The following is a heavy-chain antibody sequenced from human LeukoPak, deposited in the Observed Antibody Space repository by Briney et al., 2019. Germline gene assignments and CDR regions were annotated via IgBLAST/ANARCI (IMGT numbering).Heavy chain of an antibody. V-gene: IGHV2-5*02. J-gene: IGHJ5*02. Sequence: KSGPTLVNPTQTLTLTCTFSGFSLSTSAVGVGWIRQPPGKALEWLSLVHRDDDKRYSPSLKSRITITKDTTKNQMVLTITNIDTWDTGPYYCAHATIVHDSYGYYMGGFDPSGQGTLVTVSS. D-gene: IGHD3-22*01. CDR3: AHATIVHDSYGYYMGGFDP. CDR2: VHRDDDK. CDR1: GFSLSTSAVG.